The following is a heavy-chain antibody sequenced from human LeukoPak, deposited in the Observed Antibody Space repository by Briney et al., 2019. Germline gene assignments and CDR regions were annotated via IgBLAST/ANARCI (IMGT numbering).Heavy chain of an antibody. J-gene: IGHJ6*04. D-gene: IGHD4-17*01. Sequence: SQTLSLTCAVSGGSISSGGYSWSWIRQPPGKGLEWIGYIYHSGSTYYNPSLKSRVTISVDRSKNQFSLKLSSVTAADTAVYYCARGGYGDYPDYYGMDVWGKGTRSPSPQ. CDR3: ARGGYGDYPDYYGMDV. CDR2: IYHSGST. CDR1: GGSISSGGYS. V-gene: IGHV4-30-2*01.